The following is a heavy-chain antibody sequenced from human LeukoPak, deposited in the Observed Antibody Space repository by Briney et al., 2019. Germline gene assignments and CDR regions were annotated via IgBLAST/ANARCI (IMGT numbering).Heavy chain of an antibody. J-gene: IGHJ4*02. CDR1: GFPFSSYA. V-gene: IGHV3-23*01. CDR3: VRSLDY. Sequence: GGSLRLSCAASGFPFSSYAMNWVRQAPGKGLEWVSVIAGSDGFTQYADSVKGRFTISRDNSKNTVYLQMNRLRVEDSALYYCVRSLDYWGQGTLVTVSS. CDR2: IAGSDGFT.